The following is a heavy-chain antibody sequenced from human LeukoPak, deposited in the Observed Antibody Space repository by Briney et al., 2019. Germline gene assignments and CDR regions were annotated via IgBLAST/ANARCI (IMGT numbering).Heavy chain of an antibody. D-gene: IGHD6-19*01. J-gene: IGHJ4*02. CDR3: ARGQQWLLG. V-gene: IGHV4-34*01. Sequence: SETLSLTCAVYGGSFSGYYWSWIRQPPGKGLEWIGTIYYSGNTYYNPSLKSRVTISVDTSKNQSSLKLTSVTAADTAVYYCARGQQWLLGWGQGTLVTVSS. CDR1: GGSFSGYY. CDR2: IYYSGNT.